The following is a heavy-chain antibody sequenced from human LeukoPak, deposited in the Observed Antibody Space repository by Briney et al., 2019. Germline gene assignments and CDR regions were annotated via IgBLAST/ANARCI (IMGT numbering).Heavy chain of an antibody. CDR1: GFTFSSYA. Sequence: GGSLRLSCAASGFTFSSYAMSWVRQAPGKGLEWVSAISGSGGSTYYADSVKGRFTISRDNSKNTPYLQMNSLRAEDTAVYYCVRDGYNYRHFDYWGQGTLVTVSS. CDR3: VRDGYNYRHFDY. D-gene: IGHD5-24*01. CDR2: ISGSGGST. J-gene: IGHJ4*02. V-gene: IGHV3-23*01.